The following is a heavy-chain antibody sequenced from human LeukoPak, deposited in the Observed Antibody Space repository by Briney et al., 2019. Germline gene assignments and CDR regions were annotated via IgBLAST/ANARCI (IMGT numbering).Heavy chain of an antibody. J-gene: IGHJ5*02. CDR2: HSCSSDYI. D-gene: IGHD2-2*02. CDR3: ARDGCSSTSCYTSWFDP. Sequence: GSLRLPLSGSGFNLRRYNLEWVRQASRKGLGWVPFHSCSSDYIYYADSVKGRFTISRDNAKNSLYLQMNSLRVEDTAVYYCARDGCSSTSCYTSWFDPWGQGTLVTVSS. CDR1: GFNLRRYN. V-gene: IGHV3-21*04.